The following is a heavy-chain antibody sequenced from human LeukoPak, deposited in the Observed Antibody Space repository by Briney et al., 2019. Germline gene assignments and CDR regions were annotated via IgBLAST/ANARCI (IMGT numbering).Heavy chain of an antibody. D-gene: IGHD7-27*01. Sequence: SETLSLTCTVSGGSXSSSSSYWGWIRQPXGXXXXXXXNIYYSXSXXXXXXLXXRVTISVDTSKNQXCLKLNSVTAADTAVDYCXSLLNGGVAHWFDPWGQGTLVTVSS. CDR1: GGSXSSSSSY. CDR2: IYYSXSX. CDR3: XSLLNGGVAHWFDP. V-gene: IGHV4-39*01. J-gene: IGHJ5*02.